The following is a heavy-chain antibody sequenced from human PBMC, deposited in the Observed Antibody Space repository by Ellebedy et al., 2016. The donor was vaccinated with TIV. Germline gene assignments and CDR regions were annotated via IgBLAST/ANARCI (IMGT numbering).Heavy chain of an antibody. V-gene: IGHV3-23*01. D-gene: IGHD2-21*01. Sequence: GESLKISCAASGFTFSSYAMTWVRQAPGKGLEWVSVISGSGGSTYYADSVKGRFTISRDNAKSSLYLQMNSLRDEDTAVYYCARDNYCGGDCYPDWYFDLWGRGTLVTVSS. CDR3: ARDNYCGGDCYPDWYFDL. CDR2: ISGSGGST. CDR1: GFTFSSYA. J-gene: IGHJ2*01.